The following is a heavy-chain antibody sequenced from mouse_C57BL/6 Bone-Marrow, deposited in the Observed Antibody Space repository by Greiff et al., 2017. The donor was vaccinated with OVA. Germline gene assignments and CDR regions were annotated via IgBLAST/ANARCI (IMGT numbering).Heavy chain of an antibody. V-gene: IGHV5-9*01. Sequence: EVQGVESGGGLVKPGGSLKLSCAASGFTFSSYTMSWVRQTPEKRLEWVATISGGGGNTYYPDSVKGRFTISRDNAKNTLYLQMSSLRSEDTALYYCARKTGGYAMDYWGQGTSVTVSS. CDR2: ISGGGGNT. CDR3: ARKTGGYAMDY. J-gene: IGHJ4*01. D-gene: IGHD4-1*01. CDR1: GFTFSSYT.